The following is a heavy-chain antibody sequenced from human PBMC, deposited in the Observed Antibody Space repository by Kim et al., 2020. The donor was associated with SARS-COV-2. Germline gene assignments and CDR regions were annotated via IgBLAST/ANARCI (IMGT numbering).Heavy chain of an antibody. V-gene: IGHV4-39*07. Sequence: SQTLSLTCTVSGGSIGSSTYYWGWIRQPPGKGLEWIGTIYYSGSTYYNPSLKSRVTMSVDTSKNQFSLQLRSVTAADTAVYYCARAPGFSSGWHRGNWFDPWGQGTLLTVSS. CDR1: GGSIGSSTYY. CDR3: ARAPGFSSGWHRGNWFDP. J-gene: IGHJ5*02. CDR2: IYYSGST. D-gene: IGHD6-19*01.